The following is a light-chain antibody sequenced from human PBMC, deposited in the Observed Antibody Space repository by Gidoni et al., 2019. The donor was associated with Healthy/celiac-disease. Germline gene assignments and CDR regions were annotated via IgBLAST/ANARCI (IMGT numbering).Light chain of an antibody. Sequence: DMVLTQSPATLSLSPGERATLSCRASQSVSSYLAWYQQKPGQAPRLLIYDASNRATGIPARFSGSGSGTDFTLTISSLEPEDFAVYFCQQRSNWPRTFGGGTKVEIK. J-gene: IGKJ4*01. CDR3: QQRSNWPRT. CDR1: QSVSSY. CDR2: DAS. V-gene: IGKV3-11*01.